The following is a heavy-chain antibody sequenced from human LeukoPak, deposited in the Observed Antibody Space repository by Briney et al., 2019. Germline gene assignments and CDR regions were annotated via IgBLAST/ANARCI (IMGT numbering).Heavy chain of an antibody. CDR1: GGTFSSYA. Sequence: ASVKVSCKASGGTFSSYAISWVRQAPGQGLEWMGGIIPIFGTANYAQKFQGRVTITADESTSTAYMELSSLRSEDTAVYYCANGRRGYSYGYYFDYWGQGTLVTVSS. D-gene: IGHD5-18*01. J-gene: IGHJ4*02. CDR2: IIPIFGTA. CDR3: ANGRRGYSYGYYFDY. V-gene: IGHV1-69*13.